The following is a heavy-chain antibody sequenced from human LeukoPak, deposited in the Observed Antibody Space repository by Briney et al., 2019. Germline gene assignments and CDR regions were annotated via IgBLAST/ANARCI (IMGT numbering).Heavy chain of an antibody. Sequence: ASVKVSCKASGYTFTSYGISWVRQAPGQGLEWMGWISPYNGNTNYAQKLQGRVTMTTDTSTSTAYMELRSLRSDDTAVYYCARAVSVRGVINWFDRWGQGTLVTVSS. V-gene: IGHV1-18*01. CDR3: ARAVSVRGVINWFDR. CDR2: ISPYNGNT. D-gene: IGHD3-10*01. CDR1: GYTFTSYG. J-gene: IGHJ5*02.